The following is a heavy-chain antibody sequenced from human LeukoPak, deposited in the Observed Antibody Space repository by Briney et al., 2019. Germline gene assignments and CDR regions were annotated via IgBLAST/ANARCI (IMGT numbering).Heavy chain of an antibody. D-gene: IGHD7-27*01. J-gene: IGHJ4*02. CDR1: GYTFTSYA. CDR2: INAGNGNT. Sequence: ASVKVSCKASGYTFTSYAMHWVRPAPGQRLEWMGWINAGNGNTKDSQKFQGRVTITRDTSASTAYMELSSLRSEDTAVYYCATLDRWGYYFDYWGQGTLVTVSS. V-gene: IGHV1-3*01. CDR3: ATLDRWGYYFDY.